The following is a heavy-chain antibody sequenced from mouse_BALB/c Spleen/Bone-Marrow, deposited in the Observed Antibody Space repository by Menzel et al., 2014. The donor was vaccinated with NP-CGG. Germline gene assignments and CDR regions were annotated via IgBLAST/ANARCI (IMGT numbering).Heavy chain of an antibody. D-gene: IGHD1-2*01. CDR3: TRLHYYGYSAY. V-gene: IGHV4-1*02. J-gene: IGHJ3*01. CDR2: INPDSSTI. CDR1: GFDFSSYW. Sequence: EVQLQESGGGLVQPGGSLKLSCTASGFDFSSYWMSWVRQAPGKGLEWIGEINPDSSTINYTPSLKDKFIISRVNAKNTLYLQKNKMRSEDTALYYCTRLHYYGYSAYWGQGTLVTVSA.